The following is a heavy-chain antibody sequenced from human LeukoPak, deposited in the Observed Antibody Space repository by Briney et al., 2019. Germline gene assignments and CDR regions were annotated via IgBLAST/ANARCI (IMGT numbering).Heavy chain of an antibody. CDR1: GGSISSYY. CDR2: IYTSGST. D-gene: IGHD3-10*01. CDR3: ARGHYGSGTQDYFDY. J-gene: IGHJ4*02. Sequence: PSETLSLTCTVSGGSISSYYWSWIRQPAGKGLEWIGRIYTSGSTNYNPSLKSRVTMLVDTSKNQFSLKLSSVTAADTAVYYCARGHYGSGTQDYFDYWGQGTLVTVSS. V-gene: IGHV4-4*07.